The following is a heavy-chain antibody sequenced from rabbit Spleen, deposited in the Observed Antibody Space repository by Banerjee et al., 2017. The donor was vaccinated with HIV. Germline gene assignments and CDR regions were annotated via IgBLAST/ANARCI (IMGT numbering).Heavy chain of an antibody. CDR2: IDPVFGIT. CDR1: GFDFSSYG. Sequence: LVESGGGLVQPGGSLKLSCKASGFDFSSYGVSWVRQGPGKGLEWIGYIDPVFGITYYANWVNGRFTISSHNAQNTLFLQLNSLTAADTATYFCVREVAAKFSLWGPGTLVTVS. V-gene: IGHV1S47*01. J-gene: IGHJ4*01. CDR3: VREVAAKFSL. D-gene: IGHD4-1*01.